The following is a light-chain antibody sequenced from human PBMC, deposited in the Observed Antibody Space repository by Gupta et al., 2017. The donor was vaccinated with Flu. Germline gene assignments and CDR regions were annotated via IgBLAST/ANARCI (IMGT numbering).Light chain of an antibody. CDR2: MAS. V-gene: IGKV1-5*03. Sequence: PSTLFASVGDRVTITCRASQSIRNWLAWYQQKPGKAPNLLIYMASSLESGVPSRFSGSGSGTEFTLTISSLQPEDSATYYCQQYDTYLGTFGQGTKLEIK. CDR3: QQYDTYLGT. J-gene: IGKJ2*01. CDR1: QSIRNW.